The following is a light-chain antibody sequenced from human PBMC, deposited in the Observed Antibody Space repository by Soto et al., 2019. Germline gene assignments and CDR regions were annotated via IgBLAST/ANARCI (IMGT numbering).Light chain of an antibody. Sequence: YELTQPLSVSVAPGQTARFTCGGNNIGTNSVHWYQQKPGQAPVLVVYDDNDRPSGIPERFSGSNSGNTATLTISRVDAGDEADYFCQVWDSSSDPPFVFGTGTKVTVL. J-gene: IGLJ1*01. CDR1: NIGTNS. V-gene: IGLV3-21*02. CDR2: DDN. CDR3: QVWDSSSDPPFV.